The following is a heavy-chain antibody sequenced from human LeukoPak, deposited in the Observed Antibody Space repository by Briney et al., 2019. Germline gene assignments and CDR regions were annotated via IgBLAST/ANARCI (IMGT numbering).Heavy chain of an antibody. CDR2: IIPILGIA. CDR1: GGTFSSYT. V-gene: IGHV1-69*02. J-gene: IGHJ3*02. Sequence: ASVKVSCTASGGTFSSYTISWVRQAPGQGLEWMGRIIPILGIANYAQKFQGRVTITADKSTSTAYKELSSLRSEDTAVYYCARALMIVGAFDIWGQGTMVTVSS. D-gene: IGHD3-22*01. CDR3: ARALMIVGAFDI.